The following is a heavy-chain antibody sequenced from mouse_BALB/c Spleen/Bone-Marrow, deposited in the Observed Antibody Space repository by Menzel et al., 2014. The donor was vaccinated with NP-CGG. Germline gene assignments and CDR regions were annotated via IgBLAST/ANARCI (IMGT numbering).Heavy chain of an antibody. CDR1: EYEFPSHD. Sequence: EVQVVESGGGLVQPGESLKLSCESNEYEFPSHDMSWVRKTPEKRPELVAAINSDGGSTYYPDTMERRFIISRDNSKKTLYLQMSSLRSEDTAFYYCARHGDYYGSSLFAYWGQGTLVTVSA. V-gene: IGHV5-2*01. CDR3: ARHGDYYGSSLFAY. J-gene: IGHJ3*01. CDR2: INSDGGST. D-gene: IGHD1-1*01.